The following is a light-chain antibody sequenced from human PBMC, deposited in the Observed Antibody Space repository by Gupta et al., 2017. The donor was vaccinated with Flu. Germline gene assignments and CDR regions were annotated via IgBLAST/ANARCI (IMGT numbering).Light chain of an antibody. J-gene: IGKJ3*01. CDR3: QQYGSSFFT. CDR1: QSVESAY. V-gene: IGKV3-20*01. Sequence: GTLSVSPGERATLSCRTSQSVESAYLAWFQQKPGQAPRLLIYGASSRATGIPDRFSGSGSGTDFTLTISRLEPEDFAVYYCQQYGSSFFTFGHGTKVDIK. CDR2: GAS.